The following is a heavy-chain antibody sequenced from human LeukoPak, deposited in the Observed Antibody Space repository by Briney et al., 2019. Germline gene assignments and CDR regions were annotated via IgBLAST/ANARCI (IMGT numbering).Heavy chain of an antibody. V-gene: IGHV3-23*01. CDR2: VSGGGAYT. J-gene: IGHJ4*02. Sequence: GGSLTLSCVGSGFSFSSFAMSWVRQAPGKGLEWVSTVSGGGAYTYYADSVKGRFTVSRDDSKSMHFLQMNSLRPEDTALYFCAKRITVSAGYYLDSCGQGTLVTVSS. D-gene: IGHD2-8*01. CDR1: GFSFSSFA. CDR3: AKRITVSAGYYLDS.